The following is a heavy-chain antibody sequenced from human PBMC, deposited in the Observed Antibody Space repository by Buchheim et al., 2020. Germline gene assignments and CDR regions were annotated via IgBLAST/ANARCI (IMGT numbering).Heavy chain of an antibody. J-gene: IGHJ4*02. D-gene: IGHD4-11*01. V-gene: IGHV2-70*15. CDR3: ARESDYNALDS. CDR1: GLSLRNVGVS. Sequence: QVSLRESGPAHVRTTETLTLTCTVSGLSLRNVGVSVSWIRRPPGKPLQWLARIDWDDYKYYNTSLQARLTVSKRPSKKQVVLTLTNVDPADTATYYCARESDYNALDSWGQGTL. CDR2: IDWDDYK.